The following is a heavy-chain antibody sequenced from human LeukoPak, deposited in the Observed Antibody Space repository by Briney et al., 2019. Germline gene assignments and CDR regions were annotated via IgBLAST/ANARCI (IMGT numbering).Heavy chain of an antibody. J-gene: IGHJ4*02. D-gene: IGHD5-12*01. Sequence: PGGSLRLSCAASGFTVSSNYMNWVRQAPGKGLEWVSVITSGGNTYYADSVKGRFTTSRDNSKNTLYVQMNSLRAEDTAIYYCARGRGYRDYDRPLDYWGQGTLVTVSS. CDR2: ITSGGNT. CDR3: ARGRGYRDYDRPLDY. V-gene: IGHV3-53*01. CDR1: GFTVSSNY.